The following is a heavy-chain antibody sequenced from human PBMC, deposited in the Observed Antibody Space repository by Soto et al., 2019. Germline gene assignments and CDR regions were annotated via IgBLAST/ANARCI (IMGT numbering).Heavy chain of an antibody. CDR3: ARDPHEFWSSYFFDP. Sequence: ASVKVSCKASVYPFDMYGINWVRQAPGQRLEWMGWISAYNGQTDYAQNFQGRVTMATDTSTNTAYMELRNLRSDDTAVYYCARDPHEFWSSYFFDPWGPGTLVTVSS. J-gene: IGHJ5*02. CDR1: VYPFDMYG. V-gene: IGHV1-18*01. CDR2: ISAYNGQT. D-gene: IGHD3-3*01.